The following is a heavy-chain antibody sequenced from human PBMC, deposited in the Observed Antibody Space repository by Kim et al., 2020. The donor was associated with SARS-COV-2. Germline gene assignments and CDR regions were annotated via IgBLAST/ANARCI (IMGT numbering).Heavy chain of an antibody. D-gene: IGHD6-13*01. CDR2: ISWDGGST. CDR1: GFTFDDYT. Sequence: GGSLRLSCAASGFTFDDYTMHWVRQAPGKGLEWVSFISWDGGSTYYADSVKGRFTISRDNSKNSLYLQMNSLRTEDTAFYYCANGKQLQGSVDDWGQGT. V-gene: IGHV3-43*01. CDR3: ANGKQLQGSVDD. J-gene: IGHJ1*01.